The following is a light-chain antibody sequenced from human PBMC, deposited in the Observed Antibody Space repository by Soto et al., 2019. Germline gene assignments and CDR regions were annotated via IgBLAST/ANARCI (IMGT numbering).Light chain of an antibody. CDR1: SSNIGRNT. CDR3: AAWDDSLKGWV. Sequence: QSVLTQPPSASGTPGQRVTISCSGSSSNIGRNTVNWYQQLPGTAPKLLIYGNNQRPSGVPDRFSGSKSGTSASLAISGLQSVDEADYYCAAWDDSLKGWVFGGGTKVTVL. V-gene: IGLV1-44*01. J-gene: IGLJ3*02. CDR2: GNN.